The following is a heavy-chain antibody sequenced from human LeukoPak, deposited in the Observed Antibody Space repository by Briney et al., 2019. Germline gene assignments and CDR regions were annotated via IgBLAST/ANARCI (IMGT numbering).Heavy chain of an antibody. D-gene: IGHD6-13*01. CDR2: IYSSGST. Sequence: GSLRLSCAASGFIINNNYMTWVRQAPGKGLEWVSIIYSSGSTYYADSVKGRFTISRDNSKNTVYLQMNSLRVEDTAVYYCARGVSSTGYWGQGTLVTVSS. V-gene: IGHV3-66*01. CDR1: GFIINNNY. CDR3: ARGVSSTGY. J-gene: IGHJ4*02.